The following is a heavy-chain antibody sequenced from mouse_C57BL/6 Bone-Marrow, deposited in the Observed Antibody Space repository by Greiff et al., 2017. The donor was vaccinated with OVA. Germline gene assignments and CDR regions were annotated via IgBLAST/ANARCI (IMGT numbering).Heavy chain of an antibody. Sequence: VKLQESGPGLVQPSQSLSITCTVSGFSLTSYGVHWVRQSPGKGLEWLGVIWSGGSTDYNAAFISRLSISKDNSKSQVFFKMNSLQADDTAIYYCARNLRRRFAYWGQGTLVTVSA. CDR2: IWSGGST. CDR3: ARNLRRRFAY. CDR1: GFSLTSYG. J-gene: IGHJ3*01. D-gene: IGHD2-12*01. V-gene: IGHV2-2*01.